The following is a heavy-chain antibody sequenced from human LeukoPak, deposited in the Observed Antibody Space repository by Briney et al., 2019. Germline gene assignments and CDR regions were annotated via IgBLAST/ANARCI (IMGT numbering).Heavy chain of an antibody. CDR2: IWYDGSNK. V-gene: IGHV3-33*01. CDR3: ARDKGSIAARPFDY. CDR1: GFTFSSYG. D-gene: IGHD6-6*01. J-gene: IGHJ4*02. Sequence: TGRSLRLSCAASGFTFSSYGMHWVRQAPGKGLEWVAVIWYDGSNKYYADSVKGRFTISRDNSKNTLYLQMNSLIAEDTAVYYCARDKGSIAARPFDYWGEGTMVTVSS.